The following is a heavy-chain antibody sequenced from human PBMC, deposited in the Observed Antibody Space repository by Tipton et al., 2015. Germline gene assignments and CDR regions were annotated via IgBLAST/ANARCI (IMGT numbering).Heavy chain of an antibody. Sequence: TLSLTCTVSAGSFSNYFWSWIRQPAGKGLEWIGRIYTSGATDYNPSFKSRVTMSVDTSKKQFSLKLSSVTAADTAVYYCARGYGRMVRGVHFDYWGQGTLVTVSS. CDR3: ARGYGRMVRGVHFDY. D-gene: IGHD3-10*01. J-gene: IGHJ4*02. V-gene: IGHV4-4*07. CDR1: AGSFSNYF. CDR2: IYTSGAT.